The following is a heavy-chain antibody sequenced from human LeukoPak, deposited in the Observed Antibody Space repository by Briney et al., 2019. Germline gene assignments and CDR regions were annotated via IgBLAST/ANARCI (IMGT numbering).Heavy chain of an antibody. CDR3: ARXLDLSWYCSSTXCXKXFXX. CDR1: GFTFSSYR. J-gene: IGHJ3*01. CDR2: IKQDGSEK. Sequence: GGSLRLSCAASGFTFSSYRMSWVRQAPGKGLEWVANIKQDGSEKYYVDSVKGRFTISRDNAKNSLYLQMNSLRAEDTAVYYCARXLDLSWYCSSTXCXKXFXXWGXXXMV. D-gene: IGHD2-2*01. V-gene: IGHV3-7*01.